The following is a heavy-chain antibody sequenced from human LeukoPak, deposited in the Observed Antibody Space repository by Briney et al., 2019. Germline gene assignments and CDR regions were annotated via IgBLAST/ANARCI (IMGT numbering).Heavy chain of an antibody. V-gene: IGHV3-48*01. J-gene: IGHJ4*02. CDR3: ARSHRSHYTRLDY. Sequence: VGSLRLSCAASGFTFSSYSMNWVRQAPGKGLEWVSYISSSSSTIYYADSVKGRFTISRDNAKNSLYLQMNSLRAEDTAVYYCARSHRSHYTRLDYWGQGTLVTVSS. CDR2: ISSSSSTI. CDR1: GFTFSSYS. D-gene: IGHD2-2*02.